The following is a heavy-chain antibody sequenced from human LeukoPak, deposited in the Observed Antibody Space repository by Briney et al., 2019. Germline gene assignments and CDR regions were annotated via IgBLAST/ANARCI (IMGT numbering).Heavy chain of an antibody. CDR3: VLAPNSNWFDF. D-gene: IGHD2-8*01. CDR2: THYSGTT. J-gene: IGHJ5*01. V-gene: IGHV4-59*12. CDR1: GDSISGFY. Sequence: SETLSLTCSVSGDSISGFYWSWIRQSPEKGLEWIAVTHYSGTTNYNPSLKSRVTISIDTSRQQFFLKLSSVTAADTAVYYCVLAPNSNWFDFWGQGTRVTVSS.